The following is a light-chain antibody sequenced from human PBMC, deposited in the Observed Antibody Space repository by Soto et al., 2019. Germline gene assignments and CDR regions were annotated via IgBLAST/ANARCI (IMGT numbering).Light chain of an antibody. J-gene: IGLJ1*01. CDR2: QVT. V-gene: IGLV2-14*01. CDR3: SSYTDSSDYV. Sequence: QSALTQPASVSGSPGQSITISCTGTSSDIAIYNFVSWYQQHPGKAPRLMIFQVTNRPSGVSALFSGSKSGNTASLTISGLQAEDEADYYCSSYTDSSDYVFGTGTKVTVL. CDR1: SSDIAIYNF.